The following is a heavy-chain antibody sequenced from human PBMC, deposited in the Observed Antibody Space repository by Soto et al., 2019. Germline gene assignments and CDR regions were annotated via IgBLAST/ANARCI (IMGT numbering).Heavy chain of an antibody. J-gene: IGHJ4*02. CDR3: XXXXAPYYFDY. Sequence: QVQLVQSGAEEKKPGASVKVSCKASGYTFTSYAMHWVRQAPGQRLEWMGWINAGNGNTKYSQKFQGRVTITRDTSAXXXXXXXXXXXSXDTAVYXXXXXXAPYYFDYWGQGTLVTVSS. CDR1: GYTFTSYA. D-gene: IGHD3-3*02. CDR2: INAGNGNT. V-gene: IGHV1-3*05.